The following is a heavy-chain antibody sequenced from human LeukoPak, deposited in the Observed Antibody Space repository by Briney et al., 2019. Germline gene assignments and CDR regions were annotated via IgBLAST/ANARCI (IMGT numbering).Heavy chain of an antibody. J-gene: IGHJ4*02. CDR1: GFTFSSYW. Sequence: VGSLRLSCAASGFTFSSYWIHWVRQAPGKGLVWVSRINTDGSSTNYADSVRGRFTISRDNAKNTLYLQMNSLRAEDTAVYYCARSKKGSSGYYFDYWGQGTLVTVSS. CDR2: INTDGSST. D-gene: IGHD3-22*01. CDR3: ARSKKGSSGYYFDY. V-gene: IGHV3-74*01.